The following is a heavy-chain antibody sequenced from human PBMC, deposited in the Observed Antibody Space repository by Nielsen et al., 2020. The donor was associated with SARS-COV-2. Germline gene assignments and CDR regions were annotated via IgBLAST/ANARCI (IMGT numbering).Heavy chain of an antibody. J-gene: IGHJ4*02. CDR1: GFTFDDYA. V-gene: IGHV3-9*01. Sequence: GGSLRLSCAASGFTFDDYAMHWVRQAPGKGLEWVSGISWNSGSIGYADSVKGRFTIPRDNAKNSLYLQMNSLRAEDTALYYCAPFGELSRWGQGTLVTVSS. CDR2: ISWNSGSI. CDR3: APFGELSR. D-gene: IGHD3-10*01.